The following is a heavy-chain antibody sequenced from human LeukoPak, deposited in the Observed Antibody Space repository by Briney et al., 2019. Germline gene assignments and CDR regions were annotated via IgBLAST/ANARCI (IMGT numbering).Heavy chain of an antibody. CDR3: ATGPHIVANPRPSYYYYYMDV. D-gene: IGHD5-12*01. V-gene: IGHV1-24*01. Sequence: ASVKVSCKVSGYTLTELSMHWVRQAPGKGLERTGGFDPEDGETIYAQKFQGRVTMTEDTSTDTAYMELSSLRSEDTAVYYCATGPHIVANPRPSYYYYYMDVWGKGTTVTVSS. CDR2: FDPEDGET. J-gene: IGHJ6*03. CDR1: GYTLTELS.